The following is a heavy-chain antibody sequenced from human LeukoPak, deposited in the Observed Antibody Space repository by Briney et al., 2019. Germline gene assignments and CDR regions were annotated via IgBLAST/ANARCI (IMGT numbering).Heavy chain of an antibody. J-gene: IGHJ5*02. Sequence: GGSLRLSCAASGFTFSSYAMSWVRQAPGKGLEWVSSISSSSTYIYYADSVKGRFTISRDNAKNSLYLQMNSLRPEDTALYYCARDAESCSGGSCYLWFDPWGQGTLVTVSS. D-gene: IGHD2-15*01. CDR3: ARDAESCSGGSCYLWFDP. CDR1: GFTFSSYA. V-gene: IGHV3-21*01. CDR2: ISSSSTYI.